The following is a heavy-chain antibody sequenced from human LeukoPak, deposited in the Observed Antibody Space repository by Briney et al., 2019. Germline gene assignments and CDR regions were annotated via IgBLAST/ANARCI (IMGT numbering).Heavy chain of an antibody. D-gene: IGHD2-2*01. J-gene: IGHJ6*03. CDR1: GGSISSGDYY. Sequence: SGTLSLTCTVSGGSISSGDYYWSWIRQPPGKGLEWIGYIYYSGSTYYNPSLKSRVTISVDTSKNQFSLKLSSVTAADTAVYYCASSIVVVPAAMDYYYMDVWGKGTTVTVSS. CDR3: ASSIVVVPAAMDYYYMDV. CDR2: IYYSGST. V-gene: IGHV4-30-4*08.